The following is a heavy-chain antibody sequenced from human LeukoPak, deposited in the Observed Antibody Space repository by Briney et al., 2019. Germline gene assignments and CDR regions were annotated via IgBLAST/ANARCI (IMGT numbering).Heavy chain of an antibody. CDR1: GGSISSYY. Sequence: SETLSLTCTVSGGSISSYYWSWIRQPPGKGLEWIGYIYYSGSTNYNPSLKSRVTISVDTSKNQLSLKLSSVTAADTAVYYCARETYYYGSGSYSQRMDVWGKGTTVTVSS. V-gene: IGHV4-59*01. CDR2: IYYSGST. J-gene: IGHJ6*04. D-gene: IGHD3-10*01. CDR3: ARETYYYGSGSYSQRMDV.